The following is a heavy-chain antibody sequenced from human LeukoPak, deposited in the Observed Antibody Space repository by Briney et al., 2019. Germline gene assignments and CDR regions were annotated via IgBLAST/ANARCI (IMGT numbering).Heavy chain of an antibody. V-gene: IGHV3-7*03. D-gene: IGHD5-18*01. CDR3: ARMFGQPDNTAMADHYFDY. CDR2: IKQDGREK. CDR1: GFTFSRYW. Sequence: GGSLRLSCAASGFTFSRYWMSWVRQAPRKGLECVANIKQDGREKLYVDPVKGRFTISRDNAKTSLYLQMNSLRAEDTAAYYCARMFGQPDNTAMADHYFDYWGQGTLVTVSS. J-gene: IGHJ4*02.